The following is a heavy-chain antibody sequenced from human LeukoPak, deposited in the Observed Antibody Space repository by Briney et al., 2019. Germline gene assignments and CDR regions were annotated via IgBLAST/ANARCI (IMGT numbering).Heavy chain of an antibody. CDR3: ARDDYGARGEVDY. D-gene: IGHD4-17*01. CDR2: ISGSGSST. J-gene: IGHJ4*02. V-gene: IGHV3-23*01. CDR1: GFTFSSYA. Sequence: GGSLRLSCAASGFTFSSYAMSWVRQAPGKGLEWVSAISGSGSSTYYADSVKGRFTISRDNSKNTLYLQMNSLRAEDTAVYYCARDDYGARGEVDYWGQGTLVTVSS.